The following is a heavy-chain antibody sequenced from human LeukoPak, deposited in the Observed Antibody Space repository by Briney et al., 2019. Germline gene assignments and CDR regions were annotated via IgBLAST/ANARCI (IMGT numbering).Heavy chain of an antibody. J-gene: IGHJ4*02. CDR2: IIPIFGTA. D-gene: IGHD5-18*01. CDR3: ARVRKDTAMVFDY. V-gene: IGHV1-69*06. CDR1: GGTFSSYA. Sequence: SVKVSCKASGGTFSSYAISWVRQAPGQGLEWMGGIIPIFGTANYAQKFRGRVTITADKSTSTAYMELSSLRSEDTAVYYCARVRKDTAMVFDYWGQGTLVTVSS.